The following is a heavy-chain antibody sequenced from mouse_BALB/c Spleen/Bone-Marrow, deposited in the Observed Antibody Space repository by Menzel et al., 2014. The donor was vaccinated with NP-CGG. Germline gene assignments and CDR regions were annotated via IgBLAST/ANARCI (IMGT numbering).Heavy chain of an antibody. Sequence: VQLKESGGGLVKPGGSLKLSCAASGFTFSSYAMSWVRQTPEKRLEWVASISSGGSTYYPDSVKGRFTISRDNARNILYLQMSSLRSGDTAMYYCARGFAYWGQGTLVTVSA. V-gene: IGHV5-6-5*01. CDR2: ISSGGST. J-gene: IGHJ3*01. CDR1: GFTFSSYA. CDR3: ARGFAY.